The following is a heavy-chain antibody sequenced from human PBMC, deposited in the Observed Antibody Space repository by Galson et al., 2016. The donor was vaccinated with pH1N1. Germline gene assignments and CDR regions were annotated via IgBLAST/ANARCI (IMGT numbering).Heavy chain of an antibody. CDR3: ARQYDFGDYRRRPFDI. CDR2: VNPGGSTI. CDR1: GYIFTSQW. V-gene: IGHV5-51*03. J-gene: IGHJ3*02. D-gene: IGHD4-17*01. Sequence: QSGAEVKKPGESLKIPCKASGYIFTSQWIAWVRQVPGKGLEWVGVVNPGGSTIRYSPSFQGQVTISSDKSISTAYLQWISLRASDTAMYYCARQYDFGDYRRRPFDIWGPGTMVIVSS.